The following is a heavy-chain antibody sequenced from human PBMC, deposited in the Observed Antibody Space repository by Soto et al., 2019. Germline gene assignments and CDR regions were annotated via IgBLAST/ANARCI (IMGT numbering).Heavy chain of an antibody. CDR1: GFTFSSYA. CDR3: ARRGYGLYLDY. J-gene: IGHJ4*02. Sequence: EVQLVESGGGLVQPGGSLRLSCAASGFTFSSYAMHWVRQAPGKGLEYVSVISGNGDSTYYANSVKGRFTISRDNSKKTLYLQMGSLRAEDMAVCYCARRGYGLYLDYWGQGTLVTVSS. D-gene: IGHD3-10*01. CDR2: ISGNGDST. V-gene: IGHV3-64*01.